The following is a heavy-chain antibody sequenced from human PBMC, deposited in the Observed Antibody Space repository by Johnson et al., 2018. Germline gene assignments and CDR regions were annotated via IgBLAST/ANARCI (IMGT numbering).Heavy chain of an antibody. CDR3: AREEAAAGNWFFDL. Sequence: VQLVESGGGLAQPGGSLRLSCTASGLTFSTDWMHWVRQIPGKGLEGVSRLTPDGRDTSYADYVKGRFTMSSDNAKNTLFPQMNSLRGEDTAMYYCAREEAAAGNWFFDLWGRGTLVTVSS. J-gene: IGHJ2*01. CDR2: LTPDGRDT. V-gene: IGHV3-74*03. D-gene: IGHD6-13*01. CDR1: GLTFSTDW.